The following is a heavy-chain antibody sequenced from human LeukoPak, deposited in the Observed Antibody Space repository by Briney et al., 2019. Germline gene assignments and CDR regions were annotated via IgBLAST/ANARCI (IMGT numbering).Heavy chain of an antibody. CDR2: IIPQSGDT. Sequence: ASVKVSCKTSGYTFTDNYMHWVRQAPGHGLEWMGWIIPQSGDTYYAENFQGRVTMTRDTSISTAYMELTRLRSDDTAVYYCARDFLGPPDAFDIWGQGTMVTVSS. J-gene: IGHJ3*02. V-gene: IGHV1-2*02. D-gene: IGHD7-27*01. CDR1: GYTFTDNY. CDR3: ARDFLGPPDAFDI.